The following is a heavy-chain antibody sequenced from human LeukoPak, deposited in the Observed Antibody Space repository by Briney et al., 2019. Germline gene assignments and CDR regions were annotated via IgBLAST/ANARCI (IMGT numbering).Heavy chain of an antibody. V-gene: IGHV3-11*06. J-gene: IGHJ4*02. Sequence: GGSLRLSCAASGFTFSDYYMSWIRQAPGKGLEWVSYISGSSSYTIYADSVKGRFTISRDNAKDSLYLQMNSLRAEDTAVYYCARVTLYAESALDYWGQGTLVTVSS. CDR3: ARVTLYAESALDY. D-gene: IGHD4-17*01. CDR1: GFTFSDYY. CDR2: ISGSSSYT.